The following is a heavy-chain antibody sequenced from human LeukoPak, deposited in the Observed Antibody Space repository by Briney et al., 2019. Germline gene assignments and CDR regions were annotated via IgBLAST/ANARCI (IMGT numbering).Heavy chain of an antibody. J-gene: IGHJ4*02. Sequence: PGGSLRLSCAASGFTFDDYAVHWVRQVPGKGLEWVSGISWNSGRIGYADSVKGRFTISRDNAKNSLYLQMNSLRAEDTALYYCVKGMRYFDWSIDYWGQGTLVTVSS. CDR1: GFTFDDYA. CDR3: VKGMRYFDWSIDY. CDR2: ISWNSGRI. V-gene: IGHV3-9*01. D-gene: IGHD3-9*01.